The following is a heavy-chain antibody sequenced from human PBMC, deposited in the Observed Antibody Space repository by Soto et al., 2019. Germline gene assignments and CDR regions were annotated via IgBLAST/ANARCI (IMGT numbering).Heavy chain of an antibody. CDR1: GGSISSYY. CDR3: ASRKSSPYFDY. J-gene: IGHJ4*02. V-gene: IGHV4-59*08. CDR2: IYYSGST. Sequence: PSETLSLTCTVSGGSISSYYWSWIRQPPGKGLEWIGYIYYSGSTNYNPSLKSRVTISIDTSKNQFSLKLSSATAADTAVYYCASRKSSPYFDYWGQGTLVTVSS. D-gene: IGHD3-10*01.